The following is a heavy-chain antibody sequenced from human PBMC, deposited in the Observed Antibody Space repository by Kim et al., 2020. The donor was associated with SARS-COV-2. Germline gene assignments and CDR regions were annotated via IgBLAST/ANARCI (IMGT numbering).Heavy chain of an antibody. D-gene: IGHD3-22*01. J-gene: IGHJ4*02. Sequence: DSVKGRFTMSRDNSKNTLYLQMNSLRAEDTAVYYCAKEESSGYYQPFDYWGQGTLVTVSS. V-gene: IGHV3-23*01. CDR3: AKEESSGYYQPFDY.